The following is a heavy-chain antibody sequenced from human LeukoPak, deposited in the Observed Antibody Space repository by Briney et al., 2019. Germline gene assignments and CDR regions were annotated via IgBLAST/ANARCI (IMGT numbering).Heavy chain of an antibody. Sequence: GRSLRLSCAASGLTFSIYGMHWVRQAPGKGLEWVAVIGSAGAYKYYADSRKGRLSIDRIKSKNRLCMQMNSLRAEDTAVYYCARVPGDVTMVRGVTALKNYFDYWGQGTLVTVS. D-gene: IGHD3-10*01. J-gene: IGHJ4*02. CDR1: GLTFSIYG. V-gene: IGHV3-33*01. CDR3: ARVPGDVTMVRGVTALKNYFDY. CDR2: IGSAGAYK.